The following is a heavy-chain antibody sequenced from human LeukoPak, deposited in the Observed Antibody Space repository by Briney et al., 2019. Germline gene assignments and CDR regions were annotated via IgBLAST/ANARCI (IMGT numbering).Heavy chain of an antibody. J-gene: IGHJ4*02. Sequence: SETLSLTCAVYGGSFSGYYWSWIRQPPGKGLEWIGEINHSGSTNYNPSLKSRVTISVDTSKNQFSLKLSPVTAADTAVYYCARGYITMVRGSLGEFDYWGQGTLVTVSS. CDR2: INHSGST. D-gene: IGHD3-10*01. CDR1: GGSFSGYY. CDR3: ARGYITMVRGSLGEFDY. V-gene: IGHV4-34*01.